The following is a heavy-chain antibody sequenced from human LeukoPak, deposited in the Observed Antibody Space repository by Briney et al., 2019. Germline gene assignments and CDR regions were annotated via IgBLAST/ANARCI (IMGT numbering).Heavy chain of an antibody. Sequence: SETLSLTCTVSGYSISSGYYWGWIRQPPGKGLEWIGSIYQSGSTYYNPSLKHRVTISVDTSKNQFSLNLSSVTAADTAVYYCARFSPGQLVGFVGYWGQGTLVTVSS. V-gene: IGHV4-38-2*02. D-gene: IGHD6-13*01. CDR2: IYQSGST. J-gene: IGHJ4*02. CDR1: GYSISSGYY. CDR3: ARFSPGQLVGFVGY.